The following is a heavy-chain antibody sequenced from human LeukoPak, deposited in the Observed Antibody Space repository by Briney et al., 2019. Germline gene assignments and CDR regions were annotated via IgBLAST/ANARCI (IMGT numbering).Heavy chain of an antibody. Sequence: SETLSLTCTASGGSISSYYWSWIRQPPGKGLEWIGYIYYSGSTNYNPSLKSRVTISVDTSKNQFSLKLSSVTAADTAVYYCARGPPPHYYGSAYMDVWGKGTTVTVSS. D-gene: IGHD3-10*01. CDR2: IYYSGST. CDR1: GGSISSYY. V-gene: IGHV4-59*12. J-gene: IGHJ6*03. CDR3: ARGPPPHYYGSAYMDV.